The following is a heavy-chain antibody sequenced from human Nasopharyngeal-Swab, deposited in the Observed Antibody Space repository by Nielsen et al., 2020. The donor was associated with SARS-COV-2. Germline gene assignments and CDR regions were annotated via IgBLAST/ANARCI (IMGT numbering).Heavy chain of an antibody. CDR3: ARALGGQYSYGSYYYYYMDV. CDR1: GGSINTITYY. V-gene: IGHV4-39*07. D-gene: IGHD5-18*01. CDR2: IYYSGKT. J-gene: IGHJ6*03. Sequence: SETLSLTCTVSGGSINTITYYWGWIRQPPGKGLEWIGSIYYSGKTYDNPSLKSRVTISIDTSKNQFSLNLNSVTAADTAVYYCARALGGQYSYGSYYYYYMDVWGKGTTVTVSS.